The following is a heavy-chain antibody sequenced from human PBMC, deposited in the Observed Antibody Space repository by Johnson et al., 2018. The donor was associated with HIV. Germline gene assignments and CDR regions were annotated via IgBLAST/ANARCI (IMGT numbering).Heavy chain of an antibody. CDR3: ARCDSSSPLRAFDI. D-gene: IGHD6-6*01. CDR1: GFTFSSNY. V-gene: IGHV3-66*02. J-gene: IGHJ3*02. CDR2: VYSGGTT. Sequence: VQLVESGGGLVKPGGSLKVSCAASGFTFSSNYMSWVRQAPGKGLESVSVVYSGGTTHYADSVKGRFTISRDNSKNTLYLQMNSLRAEDTAVYYCARCDSSSPLRAFDIWGQGTMVTVSS.